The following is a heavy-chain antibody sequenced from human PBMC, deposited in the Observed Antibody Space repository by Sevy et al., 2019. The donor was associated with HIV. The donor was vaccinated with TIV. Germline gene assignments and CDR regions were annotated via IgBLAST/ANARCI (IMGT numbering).Heavy chain of an antibody. J-gene: IGHJ6*02. D-gene: IGHD5-18*01. CDR1: GGSISSYF. V-gene: IGHV4-59*01. CDR2: IYYSGNT. Sequence: SETLSLTCTVSGGSISSYFWSWIRQPPGKGLEWIGYIYYSGNTNYNPSLKSRVTISVDTSKNQFSLKLRSVTAADTAAYYCARDFKGGDGYRSNGMDVWGQGTTVTVSS. CDR3: ARDFKGGDGYRSNGMDV.